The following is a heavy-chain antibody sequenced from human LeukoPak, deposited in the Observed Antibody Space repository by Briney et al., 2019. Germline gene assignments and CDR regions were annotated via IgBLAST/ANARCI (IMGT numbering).Heavy chain of an antibody. V-gene: IGHV4-59*08. J-gene: IGHJ4*02. CDR3: ARQNSGSYSFDY. Sequence: SETLSLTCTVSGGSISSYYWSWIRQPPGKGLEWIGYIHYSGSTNYNPSLKSRVTISVDTSKNQFSLKLSSVTAADTAVYYCARQNSGSYSFDYWGQGTLVTVSS. D-gene: IGHD1-26*01. CDR2: IHYSGST. CDR1: GGSISSYY.